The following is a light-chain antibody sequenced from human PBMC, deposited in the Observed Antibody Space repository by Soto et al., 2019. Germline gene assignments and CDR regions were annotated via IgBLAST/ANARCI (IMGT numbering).Light chain of an antibody. CDR1: QNVSSN. CDR2: DAS. Sequence: EIVMTQSPATLSVSPGERATLSRRASQNVSSNLAWYQQKPGRAPRLLIFDASTRATGIPARFSGSGSGTEFTLTISSLQSEDFAVYYCQQYNNWPPWTFGQGTKVEIK. V-gene: IGKV3-15*01. CDR3: QQYNNWPPWT. J-gene: IGKJ1*01.